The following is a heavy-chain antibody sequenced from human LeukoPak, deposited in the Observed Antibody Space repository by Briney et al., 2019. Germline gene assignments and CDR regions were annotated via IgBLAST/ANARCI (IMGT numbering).Heavy chain of an antibody. CDR1: GGTFSSYA. V-gene: IGHV1-69*01. CDR2: IIPIFGTA. Sequence: SVKVSCKASGGTFSSYAISWVRQAPGQGLEWMGGIIPIFGTANYAQKFQGRVTITADESTSTAYMELSSPRSEDTAVYYCASTSPVHHAFDIWGQGTMVTVSS. CDR3: ASTSPVHHAFDI. J-gene: IGHJ3*02.